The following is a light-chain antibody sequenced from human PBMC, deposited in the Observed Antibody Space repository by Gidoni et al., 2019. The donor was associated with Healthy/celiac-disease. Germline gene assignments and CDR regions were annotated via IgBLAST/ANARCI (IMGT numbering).Light chain of an antibody. CDR2: DAS. V-gene: IGKV1-5*01. J-gene: IGKJ3*01. CDR3: QQYNSYSRT. CDR1: QSISSW. Sequence: DIQMTQSPSTLSASVGDRVTITCRASQSISSWLAWYQQKPGKAPKLLIYDASSLESGVPSRFSCSGSGTEFTLTISSLQPDDFATYYCQQYNSYSRTFGPXTKVDIK.